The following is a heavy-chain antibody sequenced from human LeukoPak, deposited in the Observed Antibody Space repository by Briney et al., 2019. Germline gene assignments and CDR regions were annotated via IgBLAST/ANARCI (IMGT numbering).Heavy chain of an antibody. D-gene: IGHD6-13*01. J-gene: IGHJ4*02. CDR2: IYYSGTT. Sequence: SETLSLTCTVSGGSISSYYWSWIRQPPGKGLEWIGYIYYSGTTNYSPSLKSRVTISVDTSKNRFSLKLSSVTAADTAVYYCARGVYIAAAQYGYWGQGTLVTVSS. CDR1: GGSISSYY. V-gene: IGHV4-59*01. CDR3: ARGVYIAAAQYGY.